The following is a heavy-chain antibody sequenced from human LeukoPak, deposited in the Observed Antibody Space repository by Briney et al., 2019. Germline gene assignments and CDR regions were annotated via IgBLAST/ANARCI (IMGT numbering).Heavy chain of an antibody. CDR3: AKGDSSSWSF. Sequence: PSETLSLTCTVSGDSIDSSSYFWGWIRQPPGKGLEWIGYIYYSGSTNYNPSLKSRVTISVDTSKNQFSLKLSSVTAADTAVYYCAKGDSSSWSFWGQGTLVTVSS. CDR2: IYYSGST. V-gene: IGHV4-61*05. J-gene: IGHJ4*02. CDR1: GDSIDSSSYF. D-gene: IGHD6-13*01.